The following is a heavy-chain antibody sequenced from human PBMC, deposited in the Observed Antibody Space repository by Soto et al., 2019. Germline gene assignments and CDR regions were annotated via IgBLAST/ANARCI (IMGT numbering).Heavy chain of an antibody. CDR2: IIDSGGST. J-gene: IGHJ4*02. Sequence: EVQLLESGGDLEQPGGSQRLSCAASGFTFSSYAMSWVRQAPGKGLEWVSAIIDSGGSTYYADSVKGRFTISRDNSKNTLYLQMNSLRADDTALYYCAKDFIMAAAGPIDYWGQGTLVTVSS. CDR3: AKDFIMAAAGPIDY. D-gene: IGHD6-13*01. CDR1: GFTFSSYA. V-gene: IGHV3-23*01.